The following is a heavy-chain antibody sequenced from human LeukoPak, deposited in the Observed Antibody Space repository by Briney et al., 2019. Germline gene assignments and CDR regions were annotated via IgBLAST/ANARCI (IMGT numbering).Heavy chain of an antibody. Sequence: PGGSLRLSCAASGFTFSSYSMNWVRQAPGKGLEWVSSISSSSSYIYYADSVKGRFTISRDNAKNTLYLQMNSLRAEDTAVYYCARSGWLQLPLDYWGQGTLVTVSS. CDR2: ISSSSSYI. D-gene: IGHD5-24*01. CDR3: ARSGWLQLPLDY. V-gene: IGHV3-21*01. CDR1: GFTFSSYS. J-gene: IGHJ4*02.